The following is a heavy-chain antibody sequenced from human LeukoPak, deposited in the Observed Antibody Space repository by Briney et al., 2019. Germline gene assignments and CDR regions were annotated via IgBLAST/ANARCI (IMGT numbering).Heavy chain of an antibody. CDR1: GYTFTSYG. D-gene: IGHD3-9*01. CDR3: ARVNYDILTGYYTGKNIDY. J-gene: IGHJ4*02. CDR2: ISAYNGNT. V-gene: IGHV1-18*01. Sequence: ASVKVSCKASGYTFTSYGISWVRQAPGQRLEWMGWISAYNGNTNYAQKLQGRVTMTTDTSTSTAYMELRSLRSDDTAVYYCARVNYDILTGYYTGKNIDYWGQGTLVTVSS.